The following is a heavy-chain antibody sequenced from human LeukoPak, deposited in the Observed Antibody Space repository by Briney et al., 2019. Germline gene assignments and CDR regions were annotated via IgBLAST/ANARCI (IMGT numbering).Heavy chain of an antibody. Sequence: SGGSLRLSCAASGFTFSSYSMNWVRQAPGKGLEWVSSISSSSSYIYYADSVKGRFTVSRDNSRNTLYLQLNNLRAEDTAVYYCAKAYGTNGYFQLPIDFWGQGTLVTASS. CDR1: GFTFSSYS. CDR2: ISSSSSYI. CDR3: AKAYGTNGYFQLPIDF. J-gene: IGHJ4*02. D-gene: IGHD2-8*01. V-gene: IGHV3-21*04.